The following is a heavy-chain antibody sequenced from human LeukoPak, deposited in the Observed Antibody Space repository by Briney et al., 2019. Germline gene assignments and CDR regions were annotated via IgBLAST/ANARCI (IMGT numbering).Heavy chain of an antibody. CDR2: ISSGSDYI. J-gene: IGHJ4*02. Sequence: PGGSLRLSCAASGFTFSDYYMSWIRQAPGKGLEWVSSISSGSDYIYYADSVKGRFTISRDNAKNSLYLQMNSLRAEDTAVYYCARAQQGPLDYWGQGTLVTVSS. CDR1: GFTFSDYY. CDR3: ARAQQGPLDY. V-gene: IGHV3-11*06.